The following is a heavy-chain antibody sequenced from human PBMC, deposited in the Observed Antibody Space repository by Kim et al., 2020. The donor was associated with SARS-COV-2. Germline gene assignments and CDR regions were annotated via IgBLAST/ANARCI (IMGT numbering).Heavy chain of an antibody. CDR3: ARGDVTFGGVIVNWFDP. Sequence: GESLKISCKGSGYSFTSYWISWVRQMPGKGLEWMGRIDPSDSYTNYSPSFQGHVTFSADKSISTAYLQWSSLKASDTAMYYCARGDVTFGGVIVNWFDPWGQGTLVTVSS. D-gene: IGHD3-16*02. CDR2: IDPSDSYT. V-gene: IGHV5-10-1*01. CDR1: GYSFTSYW. J-gene: IGHJ5*02.